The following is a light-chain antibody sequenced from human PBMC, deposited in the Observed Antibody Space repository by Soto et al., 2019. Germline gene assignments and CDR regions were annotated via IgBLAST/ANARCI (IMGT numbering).Light chain of an antibody. V-gene: IGKV1-5*01. CDR2: GAS. CDR1: QSISSW. CDR3: LQDINYPWT. J-gene: IGKJ1*01. Sequence: DIQMTQSAFAVSASVGDRVTITCRASQSISSWLAWYQQKPGKPPKVLIYGASNLQSGVPPRFSGSGSGTDFTLAISSLQPEDSATYYCLQDINYPWTFGQGTKVDIK.